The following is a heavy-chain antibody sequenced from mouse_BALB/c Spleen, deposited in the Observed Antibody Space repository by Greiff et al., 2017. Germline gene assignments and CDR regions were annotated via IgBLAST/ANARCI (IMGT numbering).Heavy chain of an antibody. V-gene: IGHV5-6-5*01. CDR2: ISSGGST. J-gene: IGHJ4*01. Sequence: EVMLVESGGDLVKPGGSLKLSCAASGFTFSSYGMSWVRQTPDKRLEWVATISSGGSTYYPDSVKGRFTISRDNARNILYLQMSSLRSEDTAMYYCARGPRTLYAMDYWGQGTSVTVSS. CDR1: GFTFSSYG. CDR3: ARGPRTLYAMDY.